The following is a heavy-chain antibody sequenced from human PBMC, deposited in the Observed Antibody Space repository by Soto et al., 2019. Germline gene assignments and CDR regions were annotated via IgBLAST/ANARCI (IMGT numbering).Heavy chain of an antibody. CDR3: AKARDIVVVVAAMFDY. CDR2: ISGSGGST. D-gene: IGHD2-15*01. CDR1: GFTFSSYA. V-gene: IGHV3-23*01. Sequence: GGSLRLSCAASGFTFSSYAMSWVRQAPGKGLEWVSAISGSGGSTYYADSVKGRFTISRDNSKNTLYLQMNSLRAEDTAVYYCAKARDIVVVVAAMFDYWGQGTLVTVSS. J-gene: IGHJ4*02.